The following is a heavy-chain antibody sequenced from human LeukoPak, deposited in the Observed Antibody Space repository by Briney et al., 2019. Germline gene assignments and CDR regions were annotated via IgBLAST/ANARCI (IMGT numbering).Heavy chain of an antibody. CDR1: GGSISSSAYH. D-gene: IGHD2-15*01. V-gene: IGHV4-39*01. CDR3: ARLWSTDCSGGSCPHQPNS. CDR2: IHIAGST. J-gene: IGHJ4*02. Sequence: SETLSFTGTVSGGSISSSAYHWGWVRQPPGKVLEWIGSIHIAGSTYYNPSFKSRATISVDTSTNQFSLKLRTVTAADTAMYYCARLWSTDCSGGSCPHQPNSWGQGTLVTVSS.